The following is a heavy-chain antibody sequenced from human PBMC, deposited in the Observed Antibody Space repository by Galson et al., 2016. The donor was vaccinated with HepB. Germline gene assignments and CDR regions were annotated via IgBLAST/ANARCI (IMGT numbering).Heavy chain of an antibody. J-gene: IGHJ4*02. D-gene: IGHD4-11*01. Sequence: SLRLSCAASGFTFSSYTISWVRQAPGKGLEWVSSISGSSNFIYHADSVKGRFTISRDNAKNSLYLQMNSLRADDTAVYYCARARYCNLPLGYWGQGTLVTVSS. CDR1: GFTFSSYT. CDR3: ARARYCNLPLGY. CDR2: ISGSSNFI. V-gene: IGHV3-21*04.